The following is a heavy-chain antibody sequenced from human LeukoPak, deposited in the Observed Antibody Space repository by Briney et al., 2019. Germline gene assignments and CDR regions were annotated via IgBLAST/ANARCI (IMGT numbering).Heavy chain of an antibody. CDR3: ARAEVIVGTTGFDY. CDR2: INPSGGST. V-gene: IGHV1-46*01. D-gene: IGHD1-26*01. Sequence: ASVKVSCKASGYTFTGYYIHWVRQAPGQGLEWMGWINPSGGSTNYAQKFQGRVTMTRDTSTSTVYMELSSLRSEDTAVYYCARAEVIVGTTGFDYWGQGTLVTVSS. J-gene: IGHJ4*02. CDR1: GYTFTGYY.